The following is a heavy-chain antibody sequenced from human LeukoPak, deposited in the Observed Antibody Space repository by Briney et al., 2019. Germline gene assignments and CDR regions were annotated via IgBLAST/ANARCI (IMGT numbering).Heavy chain of an antibody. Sequence: GGSLRLSCTASGFIFSDYYMSWIRQDPGKGLEWISYISTRGTTIYYADSVRGRFTISRDNAKNSLFLQMNSLRAEDTAVYYCATVQFLEWLPDWGQGTLVTVSP. J-gene: IGHJ4*02. CDR3: ATVQFLEWLPD. CDR2: ISTRGTTI. CDR1: GFIFSDYY. D-gene: IGHD3-3*01. V-gene: IGHV3-11*04.